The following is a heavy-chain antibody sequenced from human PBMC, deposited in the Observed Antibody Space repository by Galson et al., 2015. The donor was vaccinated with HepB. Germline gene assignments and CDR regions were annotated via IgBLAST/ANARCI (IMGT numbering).Heavy chain of an antibody. CDR2: ITPSGDNT. J-gene: IGHJ4*02. CDR3: AKDYLPYYDRWGSYSDLYYFDY. Sequence: SLRLSCAASGFTFSYYGMSWVRQAPGKGLEWISAITPSGDNTYSADSMKGRFTVSRDNSLDTVDLQTDSLRVDDTAVYYCAKDYLPYYDRWGSYSDLYYFDYWGQGTLVTVSS. V-gene: IGHV3-23*01. D-gene: IGHD3-22*01. CDR1: GFTFSYYG.